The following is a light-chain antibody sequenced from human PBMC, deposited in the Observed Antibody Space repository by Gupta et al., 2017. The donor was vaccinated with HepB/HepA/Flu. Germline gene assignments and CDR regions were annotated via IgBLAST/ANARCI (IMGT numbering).Light chain of an antibody. J-gene: IGKJ2*01. CDR1: QTVLTSYNNRKY. CDR2: WAS. CDR3: QQEDSTPYT. V-gene: IGKV4-1*01. Sequence: DIVMTQSPDSLAVSPGERATINCKSSQTVLTSYNNRKYLAWYQQKPGQPPKVLIHWASTRESGVPDGFSGSGSGTDFTLTISSLQAEDVAVYYFQQEDSTPYTFSQGTKLEIK.